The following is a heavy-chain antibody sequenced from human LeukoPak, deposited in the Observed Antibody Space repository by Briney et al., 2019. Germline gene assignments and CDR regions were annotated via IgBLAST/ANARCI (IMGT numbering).Heavy chain of an antibody. Sequence: SGPTVVNPTQTLTLTCTFSGFSLSTSGVGVGWIRQPPGKGLERLALIYWDDDKRYSPSLRNRLTISRDTSKNQVVLTMTNMDPVDTATYYCAHRPIRGVHIGVAFDIWGQGTMVTVAS. CDR2: IYWDDDK. J-gene: IGHJ3*02. CDR1: GFSLSTSGVG. CDR3: AHRPIRGVHIGVAFDI. V-gene: IGHV2-5*02. D-gene: IGHD3-10*01.